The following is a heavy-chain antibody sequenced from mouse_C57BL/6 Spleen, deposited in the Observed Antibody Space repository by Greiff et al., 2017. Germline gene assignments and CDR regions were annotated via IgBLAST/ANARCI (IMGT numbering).Heavy chain of an antibody. J-gene: IGHJ2*01. V-gene: IGHV7-3*01. CDR1: GFTFTDYY. CDR2: IRNKANGYTT. Sequence: EVKLMESGGGLVQPGGSLSLSCAASGFTFTDYYMSWVRQPPGKALEWLGFIRNKANGYTTEYSASVKGRFTISRDNSQSILYLQMNALRAEDSATYYCARVYYYGSLYFDYWGQGTTLTVSS. CDR3: ARVYYYGSLYFDY. D-gene: IGHD1-1*01.